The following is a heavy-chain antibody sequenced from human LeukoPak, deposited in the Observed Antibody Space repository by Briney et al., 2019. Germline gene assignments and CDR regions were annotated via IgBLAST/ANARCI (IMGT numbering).Heavy chain of an antibody. V-gene: IGHV3-74*01. Sequence: GGSLRLSCAASGFTFSSYWMHWVRQTPGKGLVWVSRINSDGSSTSYADSVKGRFTISRDNAKNTLYLQMNSLRADDTAVYYCARGGITMVRGPLSGAMDVWGKGTTVTVSS. D-gene: IGHD3-10*01. CDR2: INSDGSST. CDR1: GFTFSSYW. CDR3: ARGGITMVRGPLSGAMDV. J-gene: IGHJ6*03.